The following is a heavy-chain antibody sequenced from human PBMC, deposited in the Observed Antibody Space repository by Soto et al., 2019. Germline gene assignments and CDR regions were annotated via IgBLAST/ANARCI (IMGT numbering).Heavy chain of an antibody. V-gene: IGHV3-74*01. J-gene: IGHJ5*02. D-gene: IGHD2-21*01. CDR2: IAHDGSA. CDR1: GSTFGTFW. CDR3: ARDIPHNWFDA. Sequence: QLVESGGDLVQPGGSLRLSCAASGSTFGTFWMHWVRQAPGKGLVWVSRIAHDGSAVYADSVKGRFTTSRDNAKNTLYLQMNSLRDEDTAVYYGARDIPHNWFDAWGQGTLVTVSS.